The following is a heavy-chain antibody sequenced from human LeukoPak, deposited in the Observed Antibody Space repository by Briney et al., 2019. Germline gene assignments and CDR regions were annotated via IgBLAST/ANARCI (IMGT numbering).Heavy chain of an antibody. CDR3: ASGSGSYYPFDY. D-gene: IGHD1-26*01. CDR1: GGSINGYY. Sequence: SETLSLTCTVSGGSINGYYWTWIRLPPGKELEWIGYMYYSGSTNYNPSLKSRVTISVDKSKNQFSLKLSSVTAADTAVYYCASGSGSYYPFDYWGQGTLVTVSS. CDR2: MYYSGST. J-gene: IGHJ4*02. V-gene: IGHV4-59*12.